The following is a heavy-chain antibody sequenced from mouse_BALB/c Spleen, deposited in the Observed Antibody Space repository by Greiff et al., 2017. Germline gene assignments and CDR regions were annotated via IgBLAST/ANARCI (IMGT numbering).Heavy chain of an antibody. V-gene: IGHV5-6-2*01. CDR2: INSNGGST. CDR3: ARHGNYAMDY. Sequence: DLMLVESGGGLVKLGGSLKLSCAASGFTFSSYYMSWVRQTPEKRLELVAAINSNGGSTYYPDTVKGRFTISRDNAKNTLYLQMSSLKSEDTALYYCARHGNYAMDYWGQGTSVTVSS. CDR1: GFTFSSYY. D-gene: IGHD1-1*02. J-gene: IGHJ4*01.